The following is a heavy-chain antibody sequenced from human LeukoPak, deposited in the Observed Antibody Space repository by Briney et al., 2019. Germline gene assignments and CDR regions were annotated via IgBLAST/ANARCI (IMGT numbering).Heavy chain of an antibody. Sequence: PSETLSLTCSVSGGSVSSGDYYWSWIRQPPGKGLEWIGHIYDIGHTHYKPSLESRVTIAVDTSKNQFSLKLTSVTVADTAVYYCVREGGDYADPDHWGQGTLVTVSS. V-gene: IGHV4-30-4*01. D-gene: IGHD4-17*01. CDR2: IYDIGHT. J-gene: IGHJ4*02. CDR1: GGSVSSGDYY. CDR3: VREGGDYADPDH.